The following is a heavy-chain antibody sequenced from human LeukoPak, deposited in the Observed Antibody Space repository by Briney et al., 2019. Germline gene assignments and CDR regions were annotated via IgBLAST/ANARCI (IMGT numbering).Heavy chain of an antibody. Sequence: PSETLSPTCTVSGGSISSYYVSWIRQPPGKGLEWIGYISYTGSTDYNPSLKSRVTISVDMSKNQFSLKVSSVTAADTAVYYCARGSVYFDSWGQGTLVTVSS. CDR3: ARGSVYFDS. V-gene: IGHV4-59*01. J-gene: IGHJ4*02. CDR2: ISYTGST. CDR1: GGSISSYY.